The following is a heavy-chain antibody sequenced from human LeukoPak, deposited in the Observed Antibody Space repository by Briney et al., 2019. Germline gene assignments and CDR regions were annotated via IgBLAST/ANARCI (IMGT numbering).Heavy chain of an antibody. J-gene: IGHJ6*03. CDR1: GGTFSSYA. CDR2: IIPIFGTA. Sequence: SSVKISSKASGGTFSSYAISWVRQAPGQGLEWVGGIIPIFGTANYAQKFQGRVTITADKSTSTAYMELSSLRSEDTAVYFCARGGLPIYYYYMDVWGKGTTVTVSS. D-gene: IGHD4-11*01. V-gene: IGHV1-69*06. CDR3: ARGGLPIYYYYMDV.